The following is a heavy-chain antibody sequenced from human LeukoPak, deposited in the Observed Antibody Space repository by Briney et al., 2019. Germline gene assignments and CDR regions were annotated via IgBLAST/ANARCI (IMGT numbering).Heavy chain of an antibody. V-gene: IGHV1-69*13. J-gene: IGHJ4*02. CDR1: GGTFSSYA. D-gene: IGHD3-22*01. CDR2: IIPIFGTA. CDR3: ARDPPNTMIVAPGDY. Sequence: GASVKVSCKASGGTFSSYAISWVRQAPGQGLEWMGGIIPIFGTANYAQKFQGRVTITADESTSTAYMELSSLRSEDTAVYYCARDPPNTMIVAPGDYWGQGTLVTVSS.